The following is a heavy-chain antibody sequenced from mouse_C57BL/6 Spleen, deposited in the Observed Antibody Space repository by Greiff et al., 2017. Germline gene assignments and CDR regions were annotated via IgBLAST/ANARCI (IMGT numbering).Heavy chain of an antibody. Sequence: QVKLQQPGAELVKPGASVKLSCKASGYTFTSSWMQWVKQRPGPGLEWIGEIDPSDSYTNYNQKFKGKATLTVDTSSSPAYMQLSSLTSEDSAVYYCASVLRPAMDYWGQGTSVTVSS. CDR3: ASVLRPAMDY. D-gene: IGHD2-12*01. J-gene: IGHJ4*01. CDR2: IDPSDSYT. V-gene: IGHV1-50*01. CDR1: GYTFTSSW.